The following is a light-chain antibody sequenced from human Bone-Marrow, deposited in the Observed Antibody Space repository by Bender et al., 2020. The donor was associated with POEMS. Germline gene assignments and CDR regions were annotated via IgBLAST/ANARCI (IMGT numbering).Light chain of an antibody. V-gene: IGLV6-57*03. CDR2: QND. J-gene: IGLJ2*01. Sequence: NFILTQPHSVSESPGKTVTISCTRSSCSIASNYLQWYQQRPDSAPTTIIYQNDERPSGVPYRFSGSIDISSNSASLTISGLQTEDEANYYCQSYDSTNRVIFGGGTILTVL. CDR1: SCSIASNY. CDR3: QSYDSTNRVI.